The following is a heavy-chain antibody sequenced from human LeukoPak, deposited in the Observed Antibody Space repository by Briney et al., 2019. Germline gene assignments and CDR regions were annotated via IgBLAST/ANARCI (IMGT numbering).Heavy chain of an antibody. CDR1: GFNVIRNY. Sequence: GGSLRLSCAASGFNVIRNYMTWVRQAPGKGLEWVSVLYPGGNAYYADSVKGRFTTSEDNSKNTSFLEMISLRVEDTAVYYCARARDFDYWGQGTLVTVSS. J-gene: IGHJ4*02. CDR2: LYPGGNA. V-gene: IGHV3-53*01. CDR3: ARARDFDY.